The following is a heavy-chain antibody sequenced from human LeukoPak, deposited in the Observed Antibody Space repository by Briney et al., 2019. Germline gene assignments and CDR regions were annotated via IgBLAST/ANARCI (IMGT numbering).Heavy chain of an antibody. CDR3: ARVVEMATITTFDY. D-gene: IGHD5-24*01. CDR2: ISSSSSYI. CDR1: GFIFSGYG. Sequence: GGSLRLSCAASGFIFSGYGMNWVRQAPGKGLEWVSSISSSSSYIYYADSVKGRFTISRDNAKNSLYLQMNSLRAEDTAVYYCARVVEMATITTFDYWGQGTLVTVSS. J-gene: IGHJ4*02. V-gene: IGHV3-21*01.